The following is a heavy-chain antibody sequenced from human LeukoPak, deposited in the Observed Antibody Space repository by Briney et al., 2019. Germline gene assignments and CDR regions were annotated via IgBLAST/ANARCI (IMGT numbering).Heavy chain of an antibody. D-gene: IGHD3-10*01. Sequence: GGSLRLSCAASGFTFSSYAMHWVRQAPGKGLEWVAVISYDGSNKYYADSVKGRFTISRDNSKNTLYLQMNSLRAEDTAVYYCARDLGPYQNFGELFYWGQGTLGTVSS. J-gene: IGHJ4*02. CDR1: GFTFSSYA. V-gene: IGHV3-30-3*01. CDR2: ISYDGSNK. CDR3: ARDLGPYQNFGELFY.